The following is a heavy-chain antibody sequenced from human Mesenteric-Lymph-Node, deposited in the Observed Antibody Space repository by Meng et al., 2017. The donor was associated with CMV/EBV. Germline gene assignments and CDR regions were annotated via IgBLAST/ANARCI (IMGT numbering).Heavy chain of an antibody. CDR3: ARQPIVVVPAAKGWFDP. V-gene: IGHV4-39*01. Sequence: SETLSLTCTVSGGSISSSSYYWGWIRQPPGKGLEWIGSIYYSGSTYYNPSLKSRVVISVDTSRNQFSLKLSSVTAADTAVYYCARQPIVVVPAAKGWFDPWGQGTLVTVSS. CDR2: IYYSGST. J-gene: IGHJ5*02. CDR1: GGSISSSSYY. D-gene: IGHD2-2*01.